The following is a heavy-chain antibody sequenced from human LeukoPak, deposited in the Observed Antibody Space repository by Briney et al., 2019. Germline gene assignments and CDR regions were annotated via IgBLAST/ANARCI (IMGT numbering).Heavy chain of an antibody. Sequence: SETLSLTCTVSGYSISSGYYWGWIRQPPGKGLEWIGSIYHSGSTYYNPSLKSRVTISVDTSKNQFSLKLSSVTAADTAVYYCARGDRGWVVTHFDYWGQGTLVTVSS. J-gene: IGHJ4*02. CDR2: IYHSGST. D-gene: IGHD4-23*01. V-gene: IGHV4-38-2*02. CDR1: GYSISSGYY. CDR3: ARGDRGWVVTHFDY.